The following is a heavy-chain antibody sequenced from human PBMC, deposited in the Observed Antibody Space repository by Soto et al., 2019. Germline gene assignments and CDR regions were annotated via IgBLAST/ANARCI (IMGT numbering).Heavy chain of an antibody. CDR3: ASRYDSSGYWDY. CDR2: IYYSGST. J-gene: IGHJ4*02. V-gene: IGHV4-39*01. D-gene: IGHD3-22*01. CDR1: GGPISSSSYY. Sequence: PSETLSLTCTVSGGPISSSSYYWGWIRQPPGKGLEWIGSIYYSGSTYYNPSLKSRVTISVDTSKNQFSLKLSSVTAADTAVYYCASRYDSSGYWDYWGQGTLVTVSS.